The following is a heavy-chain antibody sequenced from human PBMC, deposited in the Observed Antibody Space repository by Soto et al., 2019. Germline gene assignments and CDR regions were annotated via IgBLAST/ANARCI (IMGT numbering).Heavy chain of an antibody. Sequence: XGSLRLSCAACGFTFSSYGMHWVRQAPGKGLEWVAVISYDGSNKYYADSVKGRFTISRDNSKNTLYLQMNSLRAEDTAVYYCAKEDSDGYNNYFDYWGQGTLVTVSS. CDR1: GFTFSSYG. J-gene: IGHJ4*02. V-gene: IGHV3-30*18. CDR2: ISYDGSNK. CDR3: AKEDSDGYNNYFDY. D-gene: IGHD5-12*01.